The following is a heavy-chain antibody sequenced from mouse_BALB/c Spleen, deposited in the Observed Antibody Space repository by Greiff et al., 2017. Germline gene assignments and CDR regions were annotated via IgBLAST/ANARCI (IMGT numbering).Heavy chain of an antibody. V-gene: IGHV10-1*02. CDR3: VREGAYYRYDEGYYFDY. Sequence: GGGLVQPKGSLKLSCAASGFTFNTYAMNWVRQAPGKGLEWVARIRSKSNNYATYYADSVKDRFTISRDDSQSMLYLQMNNLKTEDTAMYYCVREGAYYRYDEGYYFDYWGQGTTLTVSS. CDR1: GFTFNTYA. J-gene: IGHJ2*01. D-gene: IGHD2-14*01. CDR2: IRSKSNNYAT.